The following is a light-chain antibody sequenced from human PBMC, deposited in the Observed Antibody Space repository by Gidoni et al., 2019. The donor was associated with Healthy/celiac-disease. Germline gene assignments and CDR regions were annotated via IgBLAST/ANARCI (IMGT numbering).Light chain of an antibody. Sequence: EIQRTQSPSSLSASVGDRVTITCRASQSISSYLNWYQQKPGKAPKLLIYAASSLQSGVPSRFSGSGSGTDFTLTISSLQPEDFATYYCQQSYSTPVTFGQGTKLEIK. CDR3: QQSYSTPVT. CDR1: QSISSY. CDR2: AAS. J-gene: IGKJ2*01. V-gene: IGKV1-39*01.